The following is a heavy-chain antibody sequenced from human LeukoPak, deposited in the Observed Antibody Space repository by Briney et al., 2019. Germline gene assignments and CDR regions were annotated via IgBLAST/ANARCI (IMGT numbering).Heavy chain of an antibody. CDR1: GFTFRSYW. CDR2: IHRDGSST. J-gene: IGHJ4*02. D-gene: IGHD3-10*01. V-gene: IGHV3-74*01. Sequence: GGSLRLSCAASGFTFRSYWMHWVRQGPGKGLVWVSRIHRDGSSTSYADSVKGRFTISRDNAKNTLYLQMNSLRAEDTAVYYCVRSLTYYYGSGNFDYWGQGTLVTVSS. CDR3: VRSLTYYYGSGNFDY.